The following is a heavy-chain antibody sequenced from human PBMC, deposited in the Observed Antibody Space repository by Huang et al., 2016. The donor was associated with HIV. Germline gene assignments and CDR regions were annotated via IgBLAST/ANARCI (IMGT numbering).Heavy chain of an antibody. CDR3: TRQKSGTGLPAIL. V-gene: IGHV5-51*01. Sequence: EVQLVQSGTEIKKPGESLKISCQASDYTFTAYWSGWVRQMPDKGLQWLGIIYPAYSDTRYNPSFRGHVTISVDKSLNTTYLQWRSLKASDTAIYYCTRQKSGTGLPAILWGQGTLVTVS. CDR2: IYPAYSDT. CDR1: DYTFTAYW. D-gene: IGHD2-2*02. J-gene: IGHJ4*02.